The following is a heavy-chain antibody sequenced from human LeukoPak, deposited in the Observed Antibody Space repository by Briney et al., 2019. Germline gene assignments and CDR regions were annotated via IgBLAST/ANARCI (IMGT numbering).Heavy chain of an antibody. V-gene: IGHV3-7*05. D-gene: IGHD6-19*01. CDR1: GFTFGSYW. Sequence: GGSLRLSCAASGFTFGSYWMSWVRQAPGKRLEWVATIKEDGSDKYYVDSVKGRFTISRDNVKNSVYLQMNSLRAEDTAVYYCARDLIAVAGGYYYYYGMDVWGQGTTVTVSS. CDR3: ARDLIAVAGGYYYYYGMDV. CDR2: IKEDGSDK. J-gene: IGHJ6*02.